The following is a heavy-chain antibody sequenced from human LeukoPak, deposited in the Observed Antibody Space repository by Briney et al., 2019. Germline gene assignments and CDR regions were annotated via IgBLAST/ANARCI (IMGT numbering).Heavy chain of an antibody. Sequence: GASVKVPCKASGYTFTSYGISWVRQAPGQGLEWMGWISAYNGNTNYAQKLQGRVTMTTDTSTCTAYMELRSLRSDDTAVYYCARCIAVAVPDYWGQGTLVTVSS. CDR3: ARCIAVAVPDY. V-gene: IGHV1-18*04. CDR1: GYTFTSYG. CDR2: ISAYNGNT. J-gene: IGHJ4*02. D-gene: IGHD6-19*01.